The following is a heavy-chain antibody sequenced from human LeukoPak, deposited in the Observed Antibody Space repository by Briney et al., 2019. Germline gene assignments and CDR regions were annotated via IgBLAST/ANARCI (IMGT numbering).Heavy chain of an antibody. CDR2: INHSGST. J-gene: IGHJ4*02. V-gene: IGHV4-34*01. CDR1: GGSISGQY. CDR3: ARGLEFDY. Sequence: SETLSLTCTVSGGSISGQYWSWIRQPPGKGLEWIGEINHSGSTNYNPSLKSRVTISVDTSKNQFSLKLSSVTAADTAVYYCARGLEFDYWGQGTLVTVSS.